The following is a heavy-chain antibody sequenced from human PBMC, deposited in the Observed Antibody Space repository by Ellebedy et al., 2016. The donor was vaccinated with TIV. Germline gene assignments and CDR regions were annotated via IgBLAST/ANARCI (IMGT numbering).Heavy chain of an antibody. CDR1: GFNFTNYG. Sequence: GGSLRLSXAASGFNFTNYGMTWVRQAPGKGLEWVSVIYSHGLNTYYADSVKGRFTISRDNSKSTLYLQLNSLRVDDTAVYYCAKDRRSCGGNSCPRPGILDYWGRGTLVTVSS. CDR2: IYSHGLNT. J-gene: IGHJ4*02. CDR3: AKDRRSCGGNSCPRPGILDY. D-gene: IGHD1-1*01. V-gene: IGHV3-23*03.